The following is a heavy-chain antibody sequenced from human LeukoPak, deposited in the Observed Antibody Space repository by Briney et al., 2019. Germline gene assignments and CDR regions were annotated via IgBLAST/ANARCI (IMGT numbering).Heavy chain of an antibody. CDR3: ARDTRLWFGELSNWFDP. D-gene: IGHD3-10*01. CDR1: GYTFTGYY. J-gene: IGHJ5*02. V-gene: IGHV1-2*02. CDR2: INPNSGGT. Sequence: ASVKVSCKASGYTFTGYYMHWVRQAPGQGLEWMGWINPNSGGTNYAQKFQGRVTMTRDTSISTAYMELSRLRSDDTAVYYCARDTRLWFGELSNWFDPWGQGTLVTVSS.